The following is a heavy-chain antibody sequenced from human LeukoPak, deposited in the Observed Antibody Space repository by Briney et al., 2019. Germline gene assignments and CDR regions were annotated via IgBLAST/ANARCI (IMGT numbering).Heavy chain of an antibody. CDR3: ARDRYDSSGYYGGDFDY. V-gene: IGHV3-21*01. Sequence: GGSLRLSCAASGFTFSSYSMNWVRQAPGKGLEWVSSISSSSSYIYYADSVKGRFTISRDNAENSLYLQMNSLRAEDTAVYYCARDRYDSSGYYGGDFDYWGQGTLVTVSS. CDR2: ISSSSSYI. D-gene: IGHD3-22*01. J-gene: IGHJ4*02. CDR1: GFTFSSYS.